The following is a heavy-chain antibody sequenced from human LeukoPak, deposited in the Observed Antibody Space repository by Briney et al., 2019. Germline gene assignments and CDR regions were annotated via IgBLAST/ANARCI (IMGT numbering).Heavy chain of an antibody. J-gene: IGHJ3*02. CDR2: ISAYNGNT. D-gene: IGHD5-18*01. CDR3: ATHRGAAMELDAFDI. CDR1: GYTFTSYG. V-gene: IGHV1-18*01. Sequence: ASVKVSCKASGYTFTSYGISWVRQAPGQGLEWMGWISAYNGNTNCAQKLQGRVTMTTDTSTSTAYMELRSLRSDDTAVYYCATHRGAAMELDAFDIWGQGTMVTVSS.